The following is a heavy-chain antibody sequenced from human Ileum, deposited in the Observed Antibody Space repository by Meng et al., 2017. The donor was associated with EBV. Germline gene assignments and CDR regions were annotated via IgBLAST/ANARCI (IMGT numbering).Heavy chain of an antibody. CDR3: ARVGQWLPIDY. CDR2: IYHSGST. Sequence: QGPLRGSGPGRVKPSGTLSLTCAVSGGSISSSNWWSWVRQPPGKGLEWIGEIYHSGSTNYNPSLKSRVTISVDKSKNQFSLNLSSVTAADTAVYYCARVGQWLPIDYWGQGTLVTVSS. J-gene: IGHJ4*02. V-gene: IGHV4-4*02. CDR1: GGSISSSNW. D-gene: IGHD6-19*01.